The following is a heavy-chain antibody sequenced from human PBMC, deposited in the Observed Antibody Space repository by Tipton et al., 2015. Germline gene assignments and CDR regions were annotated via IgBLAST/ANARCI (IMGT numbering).Heavy chain of an antibody. CDR1: GFSVSSKH. D-gene: IGHD2-15*01. J-gene: IGHJ4*02. CDR2: IYGDGIT. Sequence: SVRLSCAASGFSVSSKHMSWVRQAPGKGLKCVSLIYGDGITYHGDSVKGRFTISRDNSKNTLYLQMSSLTAEDTAVYYCARSYCSGGSCYPTYFDFWGQGTLVTVSS. CDR3: ARSYCSGGSCYPTYFDF. V-gene: IGHV3-53*01.